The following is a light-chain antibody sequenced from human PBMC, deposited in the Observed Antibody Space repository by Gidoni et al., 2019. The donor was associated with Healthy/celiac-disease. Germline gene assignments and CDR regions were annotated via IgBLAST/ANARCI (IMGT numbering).Light chain of an antibody. CDR3: QQYNSYPMT. V-gene: IGKV1-5*03. Sequence: DIQMTQSPSTLSASVGDRVTITCRASQSISSWLAWYQQKPGKAPKPLIYKASSLESGVPSRFSGSGSGTEFTLTISSLQPDDCATYYCQQYNSYPMTFGQGTKVEIK. CDR1: QSISSW. J-gene: IGKJ1*01. CDR2: KAS.